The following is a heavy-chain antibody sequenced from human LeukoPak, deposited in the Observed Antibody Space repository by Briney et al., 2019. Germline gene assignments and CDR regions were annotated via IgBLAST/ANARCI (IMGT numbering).Heavy chain of an antibody. J-gene: IGHJ4*02. CDR3: ARVGSIAVAR. Sequence: SETLSLTCTVSGGSISTYFWSWIRQPAGKGLEWIGRLYTSGSTNYNPSLKSRVTISVDMSKNQFSLKLSSVTAADTAVYYCARVGSIAVARWGQGTLVTVSS. CDR1: GGSISTYF. D-gene: IGHD6-19*01. V-gene: IGHV4-4*07. CDR2: LYTSGST.